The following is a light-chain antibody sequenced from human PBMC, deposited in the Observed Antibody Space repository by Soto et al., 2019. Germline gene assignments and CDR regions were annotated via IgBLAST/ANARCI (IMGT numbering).Light chain of an antibody. CDR2: DAS. J-gene: IGKJ1*01. CDR1: QHISTY. V-gene: IGKV1-5*01. Sequence: DIQMTQSPSTLSAFVGDRVAITCRASQHISTYLAWYQQKPGEAPKLLIYDASALPRGVPSRFSGSGSGTKFTLTIASLQPDDFATYYCQQYETFSGTFGPGTKVDIK. CDR3: QQYETFSGT.